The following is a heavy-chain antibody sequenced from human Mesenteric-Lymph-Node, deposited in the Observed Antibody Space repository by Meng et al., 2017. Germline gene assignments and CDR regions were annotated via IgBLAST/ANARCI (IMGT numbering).Heavy chain of an antibody. Sequence: LRLSCTVSGSSIRSGSYYWSWIRQAAGKGPEWIGRIYTSGSTSYNPSLESRVTVSVDTSKNQFSLRLTSVTAADTAVYYCAKRGSYWYFDLWGRGTLVTVSS. CDR1: GSSIRSGSYY. J-gene: IGHJ2*01. V-gene: IGHV4-61*02. CDR3: AKRGSYWYFDL. D-gene: IGHD1-26*01. CDR2: IYTSGST.